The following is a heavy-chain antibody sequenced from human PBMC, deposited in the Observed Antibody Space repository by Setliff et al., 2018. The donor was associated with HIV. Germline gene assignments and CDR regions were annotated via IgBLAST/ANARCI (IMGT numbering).Heavy chain of an antibody. V-gene: IGHV4-61*09. Sequence: SETLSLTCTVSGGSINSGSYYWNWIRQPAGKGLEWIGHIYIPGDTDYNPSLKSRVTISVDTSKNQFSLTLTYVTATDTAAYYCARHHKYGFLWGQGTLVTVSS. CDR2: IYIPGDT. D-gene: IGHD3-10*01. CDR1: GGSINSGSYY. CDR3: ARHHKYGFL. J-gene: IGHJ4*02.